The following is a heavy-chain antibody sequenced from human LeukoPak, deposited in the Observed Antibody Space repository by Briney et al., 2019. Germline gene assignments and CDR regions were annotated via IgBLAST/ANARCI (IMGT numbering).Heavy chain of an antibody. D-gene: IGHD6-6*01. CDR2: IYYSGST. V-gene: IGHV4-59*01. CDR3: ARWYKYSSSWSPVNWFDP. J-gene: IGHJ5*02. Sequence: PSETLSLTCTVSGGSISSYYWSWIRQPPGKGLEWFGYIYYSGSTNYNPSLKSRVTISVDTSKNQFSLKLSSVTAADTGVYYCARWYKYSSSWSPVNWFDPWGQGTLVTVSS. CDR1: GGSISSYY.